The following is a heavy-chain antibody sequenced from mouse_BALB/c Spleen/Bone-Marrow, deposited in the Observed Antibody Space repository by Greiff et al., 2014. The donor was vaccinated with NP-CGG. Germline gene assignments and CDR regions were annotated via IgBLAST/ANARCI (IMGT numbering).Heavy chain of an antibody. CDR1: GYTFTSYW. Sequence: QVQLQQSGAELVRPGASVKLSCKASGYTFTSYWINWVKQRPGQGLEWIGNIFPSETYTNYNQKFKDKATLTVDKSSSTAYMQLSSPTSEDSAVYYCTRDNSDYWGQGTTLTVSS. CDR2: IFPSETYT. D-gene: IGHD1-3*01. CDR3: TRDNSDY. J-gene: IGHJ2*01. V-gene: IGHV1-69*02.